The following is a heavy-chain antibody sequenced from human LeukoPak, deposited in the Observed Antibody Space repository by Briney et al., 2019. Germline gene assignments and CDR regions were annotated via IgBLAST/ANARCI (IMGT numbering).Heavy chain of an antibody. CDR2: IYYSGST. CDR3: ARAGAGYCSGGSCYRFDP. Sequence: SETLSLTCTVSGGSISSYYWSWIRQPPGKGLEWIGYIYYSGSTNYNPSLKSRVTISVDTSKNQFSLKLSSVTAADTAVYCCARAGAGYCSGGSCYRFDPWGQGTLVTVSS. V-gene: IGHV4-59*01. CDR1: GGSISSYY. D-gene: IGHD2-15*01. J-gene: IGHJ5*02.